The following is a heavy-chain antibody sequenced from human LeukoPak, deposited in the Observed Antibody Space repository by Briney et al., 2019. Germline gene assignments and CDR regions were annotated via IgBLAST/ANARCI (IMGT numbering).Heavy chain of an antibody. D-gene: IGHD3-22*01. CDR3: ARAKYYYDSSGYYSYYFDY. Sequence: SETLSLTXAVYGGSFSGYYWSWIRQPPGKGLEWIGEINHSGSTNCNPSLKSRVTISVDTSKNQFSLKLSSVTAADTAVYYCARAKYYYDSSGYYSYYFDYWGQGTLVTVSS. J-gene: IGHJ4*02. CDR1: GGSFSGYY. CDR2: INHSGST. V-gene: IGHV4-34*01.